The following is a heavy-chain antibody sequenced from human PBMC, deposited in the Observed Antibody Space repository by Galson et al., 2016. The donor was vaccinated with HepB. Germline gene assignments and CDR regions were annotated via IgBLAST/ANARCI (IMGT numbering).Heavy chain of an antibody. D-gene: IGHD2-2*01. J-gene: IGHJ5*02. CDR1: GSTFTSYG. V-gene: IGHV1-18*01. CDR3: AREWFGSSWYNWFDP. Sequence: SVKVSCKAAGSTFTSYGIAWIRQAPGQGLEWMGRVSAYNGKTNYAQRFQDRVTMTTDTFTTTCYMELKSLRLDDTAVYYCAREWFGSSWYNWFDPWGQGTLVTVSA. CDR2: VSAYNGKT.